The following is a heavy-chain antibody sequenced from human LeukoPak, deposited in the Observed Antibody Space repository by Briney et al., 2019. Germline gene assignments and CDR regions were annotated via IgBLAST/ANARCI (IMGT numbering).Heavy chain of an antibody. Sequence: GGSLRLSCAASGFTFSSSWMSWVRQAPGKGLEWVANINQDGSARYYVDSVKGRFTISRDNAKNSLYLQMNSLRAEDTAVYYCARVDSYNSGWLDYWGQGTLVTVSS. CDR3: ARVDSYNSGWLDY. CDR1: GFTFSSSW. D-gene: IGHD6-19*01. V-gene: IGHV3-7*04. CDR2: INQDGSAR. J-gene: IGHJ4*02.